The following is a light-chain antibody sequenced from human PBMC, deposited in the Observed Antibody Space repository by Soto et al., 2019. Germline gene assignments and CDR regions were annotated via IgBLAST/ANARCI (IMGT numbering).Light chain of an antibody. CDR1: QSISRG. J-gene: IGKJ4*01. V-gene: IGKV1-5*01. CDR2: AAS. Sequence: IQMTQSPSTLSSSFGDRVTITCRASQSISRGLAWYQQKPGKAPKLLIYAASTLQSGVPSRFSGSASGTDFTLTISRLEPEDFAVYYCQQYGSSPPFGGGTKVDIK. CDR3: QQYGSSPP.